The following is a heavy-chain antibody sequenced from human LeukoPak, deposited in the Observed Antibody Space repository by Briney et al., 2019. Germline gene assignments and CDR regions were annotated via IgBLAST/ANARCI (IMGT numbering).Heavy chain of an antibody. J-gene: IGHJ4*02. CDR1: GFTFSSYA. CDR2: ISYDGSNK. D-gene: IGHD5-24*01. Sequence: GGSLRLSCAASGFTFSSYAMHWVRQAPGKGLVWVAVISYDGSNKYYADSVKGRFAISRDNSKNTLYLQMNSLRAEDTAVYYCARVPGGWGDGYNSPQGYWGQGTLVTVSS. CDR3: ARVPGGWGDGYNSPQGY. V-gene: IGHV3-30*09.